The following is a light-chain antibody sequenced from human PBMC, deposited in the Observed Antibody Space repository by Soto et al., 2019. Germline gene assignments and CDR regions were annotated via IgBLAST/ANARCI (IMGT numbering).Light chain of an antibody. V-gene: IGKV3-20*01. Sequence: ELVLTQSPGTLSLSPGESATLSCRGSQSVSSSFLAWYQQKTGQAPRLLIYGESNRATGIPDRLSGSGSGTDLTLTISRLEPEDFAVYYCQKYVTSPWACGQGTKVDIK. CDR1: QSVSSSF. CDR3: QKYVTSPWA. J-gene: IGKJ1*01. CDR2: GES.